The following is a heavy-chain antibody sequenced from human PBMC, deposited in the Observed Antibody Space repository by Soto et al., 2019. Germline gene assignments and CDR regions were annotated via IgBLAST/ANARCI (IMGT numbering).Heavy chain of an antibody. CDR1: GGSISSYY. Sequence: ENLALTCTVSGGSISSYYWSWIRQPPGKGLEWIGYIYYSGSTNYNPSLKSRVTISVDTSKNQFSLKLSSVTAADTAVYYWACGVHRGRYDYRGQ. V-gene: IGHV4-59*01. J-gene: IGHJ4*02. D-gene: IGHD3-9*01. CDR2: IYYSGST. CDR3: ACGVHRGRYDY.